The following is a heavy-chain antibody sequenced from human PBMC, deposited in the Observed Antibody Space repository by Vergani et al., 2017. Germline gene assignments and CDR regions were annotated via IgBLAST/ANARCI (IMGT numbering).Heavy chain of an antibody. CDR2: IYYSGST. J-gene: IGHJ3*02. CDR1: GGSISSSSYY. CDR3: ARSGSSVLWALGAFDI. V-gene: IGHV4-39*01. Sequence: QVQLQQWGAGLVKPSETLSLTCTVSGGSISSSSYYWGWIRQPPGKGLEWIGSIYYSGSTYYNPSLKSRVTISVDTSKNQFSLKLSSVTAADTAVYYCARSGSSVLWALGAFDIWGQGTMVTVSS. D-gene: IGHD1-26*01.